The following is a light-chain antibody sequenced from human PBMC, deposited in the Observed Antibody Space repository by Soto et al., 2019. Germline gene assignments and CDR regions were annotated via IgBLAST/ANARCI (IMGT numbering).Light chain of an antibody. CDR1: QSLLYSSNNKNY. J-gene: IGKJ2*03. CDR2: WAS. CDR3: QQYYYTPYS. V-gene: IGKV4-1*01. Sequence: DIVMTQSPDSLPVSLGERATINCKSSQSLLYSSNNKNYLAWYQQKPGQPPKLLIFWASTRESGVPDRFSGSGSGTDFTLTINRLQAEDVAVHYCQQYYYTPYSFGQGTKLEIK.